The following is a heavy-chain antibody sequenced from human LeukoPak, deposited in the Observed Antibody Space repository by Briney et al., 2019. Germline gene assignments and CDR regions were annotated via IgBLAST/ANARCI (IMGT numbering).Heavy chain of an antibody. CDR2: ISGSADST. V-gene: IGHV3-23*01. D-gene: IGHD2-21*02. CDR3: ASFGGAGYCGGNCYRWFDS. Sequence: GGSLRLSCAVSGFTFSTYAMSWVRQTPGKGLEWVSSISGSADSTYYADSVKGRFTISRDNSKNTLYLQMSRLRAEDTAVYYCASFGGAGYCGGNCYRWFDSWGQGTLVTVSS. J-gene: IGHJ5*01. CDR1: GFTFSTYA.